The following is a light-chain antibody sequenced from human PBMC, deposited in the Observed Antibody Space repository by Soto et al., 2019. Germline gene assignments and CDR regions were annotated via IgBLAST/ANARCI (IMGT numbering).Light chain of an antibody. J-gene: IGKJ1*01. Sequence: DIQLTQSPSFLSASVGDRVTITCRASQGIGSFLAWYQQKPGKAPRLLIYSASTLQSGVSSRFSGSGSGTEFTLTSSRLQAEDFATYYCQQFNSYPPTFGQGTKVEIK. CDR3: QQFNSYPPT. CDR2: SAS. V-gene: IGKV1-9*01. CDR1: QGIGSF.